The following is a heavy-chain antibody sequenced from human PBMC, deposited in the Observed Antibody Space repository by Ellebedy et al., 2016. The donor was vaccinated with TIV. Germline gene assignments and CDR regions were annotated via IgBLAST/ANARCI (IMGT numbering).Heavy chain of an antibody. D-gene: IGHD5-24*01. CDR1: GLTFSDAW. J-gene: IGHJ4*02. CDR2: IKSKSHGATT. CDR3: TTGSVEGY. Sequence: GESLKISCTASGLTFSDAWMNWVRQAPGKGLEWVGHIKSKSHGATTDYAAFVKGRFTIWRDDSKNTLYLEMNSLKTEDTAVYYCTTGSVEGYWGQGTLVTVSP. V-gene: IGHV3-15*07.